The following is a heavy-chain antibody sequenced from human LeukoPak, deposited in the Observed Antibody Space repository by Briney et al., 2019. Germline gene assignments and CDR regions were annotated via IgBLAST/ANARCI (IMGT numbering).Heavy chain of an antibody. CDR1: GGSISSSNYY. Sequence: PSETLSLTCTVSGGSISSSNYYWGWIRQPPGKGLEWIGSIYYSGSTYYNPSLKSRVIVSLDTSKNQLSLKLTSVTAADTAVYYCARDTGQYASGTPGFTRFDPWGQGTLVTVSS. D-gene: IGHD3-10*01. V-gene: IGHV4-39*07. CDR2: IYYSGST. CDR3: ARDTGQYASGTPGFTRFDP. J-gene: IGHJ5*02.